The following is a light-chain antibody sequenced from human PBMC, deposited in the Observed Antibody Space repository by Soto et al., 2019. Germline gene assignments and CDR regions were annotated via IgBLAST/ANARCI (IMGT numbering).Light chain of an antibody. V-gene: IGLV2-8*02. CDR2: QVT. Sequence: QSALTQPPSASRSPGQSVTISCTGTSSDVGAYDYVSWFQQHPGKAPKLIIYQVTKRPSGVPDRFSGSKSGNTASLTVSGLQAEDEADYFCSSYVVSYNWVFGGGTKVTVL. CDR3: SSYVVSYNWV. CDR1: SSDVGAYDY. J-gene: IGLJ3*02.